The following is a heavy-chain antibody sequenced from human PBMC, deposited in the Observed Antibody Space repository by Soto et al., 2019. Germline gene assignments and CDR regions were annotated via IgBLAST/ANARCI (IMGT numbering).Heavy chain of an antibody. Sequence: QITLKESGPTLVKPTQTLTLTCTFSGFSLTTPGAGVGWIRQPPGKALEWLALIYWNDDKRYSPSLKNRLTITKDTSENQVVLIMTNMDPVDTATYYCAHRGYGDYPRDNWFDPWGQGVPVIVSS. CDR1: GFSLTTPGAG. V-gene: IGHV2-5*01. D-gene: IGHD4-17*01. J-gene: IGHJ5*02. CDR3: AHRGYGDYPRDNWFDP. CDR2: IYWNDDK.